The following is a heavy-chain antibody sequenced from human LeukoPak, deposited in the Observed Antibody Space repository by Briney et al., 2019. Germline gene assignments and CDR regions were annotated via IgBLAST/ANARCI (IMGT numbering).Heavy chain of an antibody. CDR2: TYYSSKWYN. Sequence: SQTLSLTCAISGDSVSSNIAAWNWIRQPPSRGLEWLGRTYYSSKWYNDYAVFVKSRIIINPDTSKNQFSLQLNSVTPEDTAVYYCARGVRPWLLLLDYWAQGSLVTVSS. CDR3: ARGVRPWLLLLDY. D-gene: IGHD3-22*01. V-gene: IGHV6-1*01. J-gene: IGHJ4*02. CDR1: GDSVSSNIAA.